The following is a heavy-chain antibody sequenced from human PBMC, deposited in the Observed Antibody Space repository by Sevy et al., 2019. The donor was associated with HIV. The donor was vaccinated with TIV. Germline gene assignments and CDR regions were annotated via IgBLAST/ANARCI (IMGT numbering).Heavy chain of an antibody. J-gene: IGHJ3*02. CDR3: ASLPNNYYDSSGSSGDDAFDI. Sequence: GGSLRLSCAASGFTFSRYSMHWVRQAPGKGLEWVAVIWNDRGNKHYADSVKGRFTISRDNSKNTLYLQMNSLRAEDTAVYYCASLPNNYYDSSGSSGDDAFDIWGQGTMVTVSS. D-gene: IGHD3-22*01. CDR2: IWNDRGNK. CDR1: GFTFSRYS. V-gene: IGHV3-33*01.